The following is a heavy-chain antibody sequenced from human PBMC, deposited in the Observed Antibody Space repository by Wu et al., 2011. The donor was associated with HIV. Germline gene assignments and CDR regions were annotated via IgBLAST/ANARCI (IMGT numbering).Heavy chain of an antibody. CDR3: WRDATRSYHATGPQDY. CDR2: ISTYNSNT. D-gene: IGHD1-1*01. J-gene: IGHJ4*02. Sequence: QVELVQSEPEVKKPGASVKVTCKTFGYTFTNHGIGWVRQGPGQGLEWLGWISTYNSNTNYAQKFQGRLTLTTDTSTSTVYMELRSLRSDDTAVYYCWRDATRSYHATGPQDYWGQGTLVTVSS. V-gene: IGHV1-18*01. CDR1: GYTFTNHG.